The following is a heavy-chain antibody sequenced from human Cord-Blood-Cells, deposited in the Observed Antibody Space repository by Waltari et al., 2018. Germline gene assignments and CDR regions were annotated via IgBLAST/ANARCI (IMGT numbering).Heavy chain of an antibody. CDR3: ARVVPAAMGDY. CDR1: GGTFSSYA. V-gene: IGHV1-69*01. CDR2: IIPIFGTA. Sequence: QVQLVQSGAEVKKPWSSVEVSCKASGGTFSSYATSWVRQAPGQGLEWMGGIIPIFGTANYAQKFQGRVTITADESTSTAYMELSSLRSEDTAVYYCARVVPAAMGDYWGQGTLVTVSS. J-gene: IGHJ4*02. D-gene: IGHD2-2*01.